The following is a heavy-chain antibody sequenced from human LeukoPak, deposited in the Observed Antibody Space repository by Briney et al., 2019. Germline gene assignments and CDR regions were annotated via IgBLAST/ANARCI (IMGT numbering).Heavy chain of an antibody. V-gene: IGHV4-34*01. CDR3: ARARVWFGECLDY. CDR1: GGPFSGYY. Sequence: SETLSLTCAVYGGPFSGYYWSWIRQPPGKGLEWIGEINHSGSTNYNPSLKSRVTISVDTSKNQFSLKLSSVTAADTAVYYCARARVWFGECLDYWGQGTLVTVSS. J-gene: IGHJ4*02. CDR2: INHSGST. D-gene: IGHD3-10*01.